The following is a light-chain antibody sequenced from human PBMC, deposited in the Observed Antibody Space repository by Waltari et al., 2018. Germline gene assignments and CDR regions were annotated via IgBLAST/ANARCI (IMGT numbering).Light chain of an antibody. CDR1: SSDVGYYTY. Sequence: QSALTQPASVSGSPGPSITISCTGTSSDVGYYTYVSWYQQHPGKAPQLMISDVNNRPSVDSIRCSGSKSENTAALTVAGLQAEDEVDYYCSSYTNDATVIFGGETKLTVL. CDR3: SSYTNDATVI. CDR2: DVN. J-gene: IGLJ2*01. V-gene: IGLV2-14*01.